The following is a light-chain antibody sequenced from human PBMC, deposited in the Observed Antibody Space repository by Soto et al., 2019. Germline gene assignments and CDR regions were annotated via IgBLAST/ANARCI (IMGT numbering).Light chain of an antibody. V-gene: IGKV1-5*01. J-gene: IGKJ3*01. CDR1: HDIVHW. CDR2: DAS. CDR3: QQYKKDFT. Sequence: DIQMTQSPSTLSASVGDRVTITCWASHDIVHWLAWYQQKRGKAPNLLIFDASNLESGVPSRFSGSGSGTEFSLTISGLQPDDFATYYCQQYKKDFTFGPGTKVDVK.